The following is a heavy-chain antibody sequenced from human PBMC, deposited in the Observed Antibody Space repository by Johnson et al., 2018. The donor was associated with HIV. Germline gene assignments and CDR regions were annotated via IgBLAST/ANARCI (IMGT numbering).Heavy chain of an antibody. V-gene: IGHV3-30*19. D-gene: IGHD3-10*01. J-gene: IGHJ3*02. Sequence: QVQLVESGGGVVQPGRSLRLSCAASGFTFSTYGMHWVRQAPGKGLEWVAVTSYAGGNKYYADSVKGRLTISRDNSKNTGDLQMNSLRDEDTAVYYCAREWDYYGKLWLDQDACDIWSQETMVTVYS. CDR1: GFTFSTYG. CDR3: AREWDYYGKLWLDQDACDI. CDR2: TSYAGGNK.